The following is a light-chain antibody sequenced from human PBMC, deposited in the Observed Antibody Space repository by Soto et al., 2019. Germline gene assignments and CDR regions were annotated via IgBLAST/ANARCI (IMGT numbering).Light chain of an antibody. CDR1: SSDVGGYNY. CDR3: SSYTTSSTLI. J-gene: IGLJ2*01. Sequence: QSALTQPASVSGSPGQSITISCSGTSSDVGGYNYVSWYQQHLGKAPKLMVYDVSNRPSGVSNRFSGSKSCNTASLTISGLQAEDEAEYYCSSYTTSSTLIFGGGTKLTVL. V-gene: IGLV2-14*01. CDR2: DVS.